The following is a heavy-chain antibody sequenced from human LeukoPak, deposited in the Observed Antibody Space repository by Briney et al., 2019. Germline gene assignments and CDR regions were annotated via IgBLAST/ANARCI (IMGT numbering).Heavy chain of an antibody. CDR1: GGSLSSSSYY. J-gene: IGHJ3*02. D-gene: IGHD1-26*01. CDR2: IYYSGST. V-gene: IGHV4-39*01. CDR3: ARPGWELLDDAFDI. Sequence: SETLSLTCTVSGGSLSSSSYYWGWIRQPAGRGLEWIGSIYYSGSTYYNPSLKSRVTISVDTSKNQFSLKLSSVTAADTAVYYCARPGWELLDDAFDIWGQGTMVTVSS.